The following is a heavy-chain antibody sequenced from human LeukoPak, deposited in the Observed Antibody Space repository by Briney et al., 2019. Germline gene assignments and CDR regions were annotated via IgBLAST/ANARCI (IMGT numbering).Heavy chain of an antibody. Sequence: PGGSLRLSCAASGFTFSDYWMYWVRQAPGKGLVWVSRISNDGSTTTYADFVEGRFTISRDNAKNTLFLQMNSLRAEDTAVYYCTRIPITGTTSFDYWGQGTLVTVSS. CDR2: ISNDGSTT. CDR1: GFTFSDYW. D-gene: IGHD1-20*01. J-gene: IGHJ4*02. V-gene: IGHV3-74*01. CDR3: TRIPITGTTSFDY.